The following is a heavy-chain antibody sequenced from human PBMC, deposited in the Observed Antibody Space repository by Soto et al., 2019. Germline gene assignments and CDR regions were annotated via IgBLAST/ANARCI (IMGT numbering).Heavy chain of an antibody. CDR2: ISSTSTYI. D-gene: IGHD2-2*01. CDR1: GLTFSRFS. V-gene: IGHV3-21*01. Sequence: EVQLVVSGGGLVKPGGSLRLSCAASGLTFSRFSMNWVRNAPGKGLEWVSSISSTSTYIYYADSVKGRFTISRDNAKKSLYLQMDSLRSEDTAVYCCAREASPYSTSAARFDYWGKGTMVTFSS. J-gene: IGHJ4*02. CDR3: AREASPYSTSAARFDY.